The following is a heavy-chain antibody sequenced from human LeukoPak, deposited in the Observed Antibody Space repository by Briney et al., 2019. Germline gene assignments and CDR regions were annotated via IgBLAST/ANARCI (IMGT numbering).Heavy chain of an antibody. Sequence: ASVKVSCKASGYTFTNYYMHWVRQAPGQGLEWMGMIGPSSGDTMYAQKFQGRVTVTRDTSTSTVYMDLSSLTSEDTGVYFCAANPFDHWGQGTLVTVSS. J-gene: IGHJ4*02. CDR1: GYTFTNYY. V-gene: IGHV1-46*03. CDR2: IGPSSGDT. CDR3: AANPFDH.